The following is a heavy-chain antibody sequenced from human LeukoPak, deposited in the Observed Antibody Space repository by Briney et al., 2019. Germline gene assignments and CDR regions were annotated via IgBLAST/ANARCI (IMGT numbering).Heavy chain of an antibody. CDR3: ARVLPYSSSWWYFDY. CDR1: GGSISSYY. D-gene: IGHD6-13*01. V-gene: IGHV4-59*01. J-gene: IGHJ4*02. Sequence: PSETLSLTCTVSGGSISSYYWSWIRQPPGKGLEWIGYIYYSGSTNYNPSLKSRVTISVDTSKNQFSLKLSSVTAVDTAVYYCARVLPYSSSWWYFDYWGQGTLVTVSS. CDR2: IYYSGST.